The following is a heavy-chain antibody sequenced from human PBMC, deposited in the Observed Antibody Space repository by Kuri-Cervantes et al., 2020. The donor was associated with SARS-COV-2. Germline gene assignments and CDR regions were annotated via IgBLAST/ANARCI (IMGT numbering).Heavy chain of an antibody. V-gene: IGHV3-20*04. D-gene: IGHD1-1*01. J-gene: IGHJ5*02. CDR2: ISGNGGIR. CDR1: GFKFDDCG. Sequence: GGSLRLSCAASGFKFDDCGMSWVRQAPGKGLEWVSGISGNGGIRVHADSVMGRFTISRDNAKNSLYLEMNSLRVEDTALYYCARENGASSLTRWFDPWGQGTLVTVSS. CDR3: ARENGASSLTRWFDP.